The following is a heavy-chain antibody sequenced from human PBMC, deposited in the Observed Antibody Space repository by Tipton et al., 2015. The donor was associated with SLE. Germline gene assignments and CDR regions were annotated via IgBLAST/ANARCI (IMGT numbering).Heavy chain of an antibody. CDR3: ARAGIAVGGKRGAFDI. CDR1: GGSISSSSYY. V-gene: IGHV4-39*07. J-gene: IGHJ3*02. D-gene: IGHD6-19*01. CDR2: IYYSGST. Sequence: TLSLTCTVSGGSISSSSYYWGWIRRPPGKGLEWIGSIYYSGSTYYNPSLKSRVTISVDTSKNQFSLKLSSVTAADAAGYYWARAGIAVGGKRGAFDIWGQGTRVTVSS.